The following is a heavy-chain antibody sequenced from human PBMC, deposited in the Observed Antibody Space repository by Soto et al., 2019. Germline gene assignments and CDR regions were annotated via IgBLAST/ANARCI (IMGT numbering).Heavy chain of an antibody. D-gene: IGHD5-12*01. Sequence: ASVKVSCKASGYTFTSYDINWVRQATGQGLEWMGWMNPNSGNTGYAQKFQGRVTMTRNTSISTAYMELSSLRSEDTAVYYCARVSKWLRLNYYYYYMDVWGKGTTVTVSS. CDR3: ARVSKWLRLNYYYYYMDV. J-gene: IGHJ6*03. CDR1: GYTFTSYD. V-gene: IGHV1-8*01. CDR2: MNPNSGNT.